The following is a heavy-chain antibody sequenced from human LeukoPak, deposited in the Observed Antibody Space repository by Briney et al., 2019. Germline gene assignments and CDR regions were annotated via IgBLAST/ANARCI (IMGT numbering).Heavy chain of an antibody. J-gene: IGHJ4*02. CDR2: ISTYSGNT. CDR1: GYTFTSYA. V-gene: IGHV1-18*01. CDR3: ARGGSRVVTYGNFDY. D-gene: IGHD2-21*02. Sequence: ASVKVSCKPSGYTFTSYAPSWVRPAPGQGREWMGWISTYSGNTNYAQKLQGRITMTIETSTSTAYMELRSLRSDDTAVYYCARGGSRVVTYGNFDYWGQGTLVTVSS.